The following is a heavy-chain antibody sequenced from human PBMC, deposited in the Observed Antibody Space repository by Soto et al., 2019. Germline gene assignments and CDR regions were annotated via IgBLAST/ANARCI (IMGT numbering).Heavy chain of an antibody. CDR2: ISGSGGST. CDR3: AKGNGYSSSWFEVDY. CDR1: GFTFSSYA. Sequence: EVQLLESGGGLVQPGGSLRLSCAASGFTFSSYAMSWVRQAPGKGLEWVSAISGSGGSTYYADSVKGRFTISRDNSKNTLYLQMNSLRAAGTGVYYCAKGNGYSSSWFEVDYWGQGTLVTVSS. J-gene: IGHJ4*02. D-gene: IGHD6-13*01. V-gene: IGHV3-23*01.